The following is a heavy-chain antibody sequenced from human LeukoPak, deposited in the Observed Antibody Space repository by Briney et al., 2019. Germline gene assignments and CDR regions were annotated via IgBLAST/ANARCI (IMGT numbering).Heavy chain of an antibody. J-gene: IGHJ6*03. V-gene: IGHV3-21*01. CDR1: GFTFSSYS. Sequence: PGGSLRLSCAASGFTFSSYSMNWVRQAPGKGLEWVSSISSSSSYIYYADSVKGRFTISRDNAKNSLYLQMNSLRAEDTAMYYCARDRTTMVRDYYYYMDVWGKGTTVTVSS. CDR3: ARDRTTMVRDYYYYMDV. D-gene: IGHD3-10*01. CDR2: ISSSSSYI.